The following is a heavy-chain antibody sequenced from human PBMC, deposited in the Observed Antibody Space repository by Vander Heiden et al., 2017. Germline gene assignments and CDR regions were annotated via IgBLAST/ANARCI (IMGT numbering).Heavy chain of an antibody. CDR2: IRWNSGDI. Sequence: EVQLVESGGGLVQPGRSLRLSCAASGFTFDDYAMHWGRQAPGKGLEWVSGIRWNSGDIGYADSVKGRFTISRDNAKNSLYLQMNSLRAEDTALYYCAKGYSSGWSYFDYWGQGTLVTVSS. CDR1: GFTFDDYA. D-gene: IGHD6-19*01. J-gene: IGHJ4*02. CDR3: AKGYSSGWSYFDY. V-gene: IGHV3-9*01.